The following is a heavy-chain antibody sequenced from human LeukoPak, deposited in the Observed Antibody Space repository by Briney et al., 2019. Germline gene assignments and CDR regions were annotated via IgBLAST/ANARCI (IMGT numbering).Heavy chain of an antibody. CDR3: TRGYDVLTGLSYFDY. D-gene: IGHD3-9*01. CDR2: IRSKPYGGTT. Sequence: GGSLRLSCAASGFTFSSYGMHWVRQAPGKGLEWVGFIRSKPYGGTTEYAASVKGRFTISRDDSKTIAYLQMSSLKTEDTAVYYCTRGYDVLTGLSYFDYWGQGALVTVSS. CDR1: GFTFSSYG. J-gene: IGHJ4*02. V-gene: IGHV3-49*04.